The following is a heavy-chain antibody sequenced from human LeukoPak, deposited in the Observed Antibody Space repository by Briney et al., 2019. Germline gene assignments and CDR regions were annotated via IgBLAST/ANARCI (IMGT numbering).Heavy chain of an antibody. CDR1: GFTFSSYS. V-gene: IGHV3-21*01. J-gene: IGHJ6*02. D-gene: IGHD2-21*01. Sequence: GGSLRLSCAASGFTFSSYSMNWGRQAAGKGLEWVSSISRSSSYIYYADSVKGRFTISRDNAKNSLFLQMNSLRAEDTAVYYCARYCGGDCFGMDVWGQGTTVTVSS. CDR2: ISRSSSYI. CDR3: ARYCGGDCFGMDV.